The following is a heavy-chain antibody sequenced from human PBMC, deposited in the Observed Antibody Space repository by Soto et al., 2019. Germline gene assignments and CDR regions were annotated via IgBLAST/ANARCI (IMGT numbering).Heavy chain of an antibody. D-gene: IGHD3-10*01. Sequence: GGSLRLSCAASGFTFDDYAMHWVRQAPGKGLEWVSGISWNSGSIGYADSVKGRFTISRDNAKNSLYLQMNSLRAEDTALYYCAKDNGSGSYYNYAFDIWGQGTMVTVSS. CDR1: GFTFDDYA. CDR3: AKDNGSGSYYNYAFDI. V-gene: IGHV3-9*01. J-gene: IGHJ3*02. CDR2: ISWNSGSI.